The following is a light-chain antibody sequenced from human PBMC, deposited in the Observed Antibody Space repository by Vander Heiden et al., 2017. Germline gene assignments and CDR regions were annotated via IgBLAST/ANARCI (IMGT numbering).Light chain of an antibody. CDR2: RNN. J-gene: IGLJ2*01. Sequence: QCVLTQPPSASGGPGRRVTLSCSGRSSNIGSNYVYWYQQRPGTAPNLLIYRNNQRPSGVPARFSGSKSGTSASLAISGLRSEDEADYYCAAWDDSLSAVVFGGGTKLTVL. CDR1: SSNIGSNY. V-gene: IGLV1-47*01. CDR3: AAWDDSLSAVV.